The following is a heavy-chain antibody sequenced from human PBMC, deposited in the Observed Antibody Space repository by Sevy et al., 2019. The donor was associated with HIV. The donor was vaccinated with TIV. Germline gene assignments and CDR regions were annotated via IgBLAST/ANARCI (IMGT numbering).Heavy chain of an antibody. CDR3: AREGCTRPHDY. D-gene: IGHD2-8*01. V-gene: IGHV3-33*01. CDR2: IWYDGSNY. Sequence: GGSLRLSCAASGFTFSNYGMHWVRQAPGKGLEWVAVIWYDGSNYDYADSVKGRFTVSRDNSKNSFYLQMDNLRVEDTALYYCAREGCTRPHDYWGQGTRVTVSS. CDR1: GFTFSNYG. J-gene: IGHJ4*02.